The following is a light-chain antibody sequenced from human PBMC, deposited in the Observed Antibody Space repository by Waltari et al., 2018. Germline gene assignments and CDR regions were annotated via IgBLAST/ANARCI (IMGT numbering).Light chain of an antibody. V-gene: IGKV1-16*02. Sequence: DIQMTQSPSSLSPSVGDRVIITCRRSQAINTFLAWFQQKPGKAPRSLIYAASTLQSGVSANFSSSGSGTNFTLTSSSLQPEDCATYYCQQYNSFPPTFGGGTRVEI. J-gene: IGKJ4*01. CDR1: QAINTF. CDR2: AAS. CDR3: QQYNSFPPT.